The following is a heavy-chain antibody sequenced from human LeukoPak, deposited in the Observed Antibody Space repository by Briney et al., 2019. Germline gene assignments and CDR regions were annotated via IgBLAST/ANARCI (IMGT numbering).Heavy chain of an antibody. D-gene: IGHD2-2*02. J-gene: IGHJ5*02. CDR2: INPNSGGT. Sequence: ASVKVSCKASGYTFTGYYMHWVRQAPGQGLEWMGRINPNSGGTNYAQKFQGRVTMTRDTSISTAYMELSRLRSDDTAVYYCARDPLYCSSTSCYTGHWFDPWGQGTLVTVSS. CDR3: ARDPLYCSSTSCYTGHWFDP. CDR1: GYTFTGYY. V-gene: IGHV1-2*06.